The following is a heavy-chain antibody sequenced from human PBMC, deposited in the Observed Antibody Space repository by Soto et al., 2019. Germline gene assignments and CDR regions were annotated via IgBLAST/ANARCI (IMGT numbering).Heavy chain of an antibody. D-gene: IGHD3-22*01. CDR3: ARGSYYDSSGYYGP. V-gene: IGHV4-30-2*01. J-gene: IGHJ5*02. CDR1: GGSISSGGYS. CDR2: IYHSGST. Sequence: SETLSLTCAVSGGSISSGGYSWSWIRQPPGKGLEWIGYIYHSGSTYYNPSLKSRVTISVDRSKNQFSLKLSSVTAADTAVYYCARGSYYDSSGYYGPWGQGTLVTVS.